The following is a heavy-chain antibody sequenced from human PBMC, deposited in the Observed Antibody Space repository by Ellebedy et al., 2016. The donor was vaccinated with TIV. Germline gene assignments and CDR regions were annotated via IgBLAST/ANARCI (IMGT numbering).Heavy chain of an antibody. V-gene: IGHV1-69*06. Sequence: SAKVSCXASGGTFCDHAFSWVRQAPGQGLEWMGGIITLFGTVDYAQKFQGRVTVAADKSTKTVYLELNSLGSDDTAVYYCAGGTYYDILTGHPQGAYYFDFWGQGTLVTVSS. J-gene: IGHJ4*02. CDR2: IITLFGTV. CDR1: GGTFCDHA. D-gene: IGHD3-9*01. CDR3: AGGTYYDILTGHPQGAYYFDF.